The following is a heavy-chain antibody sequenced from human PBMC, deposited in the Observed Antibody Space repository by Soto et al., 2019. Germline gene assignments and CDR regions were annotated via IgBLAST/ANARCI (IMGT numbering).Heavy chain of an antibody. CDR1: GITFSDYA. D-gene: IGHD6-19*01. J-gene: IGHJ4*02. CDR3: VKENPVAVAGY. Sequence: EEQLLESGGGLVQPGGSLRLSCVASGITFSDYAMSWVRQAPGKGLEWVSAISPSAAATYYADSVKGRFTISRDNSKNPLSLQMDRLRVEDTAVYYCVKENPVAVAGYWGQGNLVTVSS. CDR2: ISPSAAAT. V-gene: IGHV3-23*01.